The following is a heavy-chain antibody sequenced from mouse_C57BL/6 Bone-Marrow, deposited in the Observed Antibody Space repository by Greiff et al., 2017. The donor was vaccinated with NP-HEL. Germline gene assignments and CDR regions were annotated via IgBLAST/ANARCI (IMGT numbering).Heavy chain of an antibody. Sequence: VQLQQSGAELVRPVASVKLSCKASGYTFTDYYINWVKQRPGQGLEWIARIYPGSGNTYYNEKFKGKATLTAEKSSSTAYMQLSSLTSEDSAVYFCARSGYTPLAYWGQGTLVTVSA. CDR2: IYPGSGNT. D-gene: IGHD3-1*01. J-gene: IGHJ3*01. V-gene: IGHV1-76*01. CDR1: GYTFTDYY. CDR3: ARSGYTPLAY.